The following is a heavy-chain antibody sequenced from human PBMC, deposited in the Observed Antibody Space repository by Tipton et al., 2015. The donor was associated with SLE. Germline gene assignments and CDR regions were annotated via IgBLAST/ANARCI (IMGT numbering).Heavy chain of an antibody. CDR3: VDSSGDWFDP. V-gene: IGHV4-61*10. D-gene: IGHD3-22*01. Sequence: TLSLTCTVSGGSISSGSYYWSWIRQPAGKGLEWIGEINHSGSTNYNPSLKSRVTISVDTSKNQFSLKLSSVTAADTAVCYCVDSSGDWFDPWGQGTLVTVSS. CDR2: INHSGST. J-gene: IGHJ5*02. CDR1: GGSISSGSYY.